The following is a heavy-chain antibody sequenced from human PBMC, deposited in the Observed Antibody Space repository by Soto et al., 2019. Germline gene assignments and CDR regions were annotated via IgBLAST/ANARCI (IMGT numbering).Heavy chain of an antibody. CDR3: GRGITIFGVVDFDY. V-gene: IGHV4-31*03. Sequence: SETLSLTCTVSGGSISSGGHCWSWIRQHPGKGLEWIGHIYYSGSTYSNPSLKSRVTISVDTSKNQFSLKLSSVTAAGTAVYYCGRGITIFGVVDFDYWGEGTRVTVSS. CDR1: GGSISSGGHC. CDR2: IYYSGST. J-gene: IGHJ4*02. D-gene: IGHD3-3*01.